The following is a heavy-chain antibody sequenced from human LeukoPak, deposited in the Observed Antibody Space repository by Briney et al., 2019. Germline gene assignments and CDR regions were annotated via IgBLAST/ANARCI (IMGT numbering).Heavy chain of an antibody. CDR3: ARGLVEMATLAYFDY. D-gene: IGHD5-24*01. J-gene: IGHJ4*02. CDR2: SNSDGRIT. CDR1: GFTFSNYW. Sequence: GRCLRLSCAASGFTFSNYWVDCVRQAPGEGLVWVARSNSDGRITNYADSVKGRFTISRDNAKNTLYLQMNSLGAENAAVYYCARGLVEMATLAYFDYWGQGTLVTVSS. V-gene: IGHV3-74*01.